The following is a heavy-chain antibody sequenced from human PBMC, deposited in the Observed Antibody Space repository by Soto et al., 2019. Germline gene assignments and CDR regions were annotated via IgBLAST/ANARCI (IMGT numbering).Heavy chain of an antibody. CDR1: GFTFSSYA. V-gene: IGHV3-30-3*01. Sequence: VQLVESGGGVVQPGRSLRLSCAASGFTFSSYAMHWVRQAPGKGLEWVAVISYDGSNKYYADSVKGRFTISRDNSKNTLYLQMNSLRAEDTAVYYCARDGITMIVVVPYFDYWGQGTLVTVSS. J-gene: IGHJ4*02. CDR2: ISYDGSNK. D-gene: IGHD3-22*01. CDR3: ARDGITMIVVVPYFDY.